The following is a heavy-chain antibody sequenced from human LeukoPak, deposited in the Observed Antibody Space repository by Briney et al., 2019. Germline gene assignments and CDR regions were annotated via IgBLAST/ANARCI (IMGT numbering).Heavy chain of an antibody. Sequence: VGSLRLSCAASGFTFDDYGMSWVRQAPGKGLEWVSGINWNGGSTGYADSVKGRFTISRDNAKNSPYLQMNSLRAEDTALYYCARGPRGVSGYYFDFWGQGTLVTVSS. CDR1: GFTFDDYG. V-gene: IGHV3-20*04. J-gene: IGHJ4*02. D-gene: IGHD3-10*01. CDR3: ARGPRGVSGYYFDF. CDR2: INWNGGST.